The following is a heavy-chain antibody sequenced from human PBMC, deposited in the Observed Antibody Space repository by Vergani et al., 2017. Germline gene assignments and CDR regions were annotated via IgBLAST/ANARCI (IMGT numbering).Heavy chain of an antibody. V-gene: IGHV4-30-4*08. J-gene: IGHJ5*02. CDR3: ASSYCSGDSCSGWIWFDP. D-gene: IGHD2-15*01. Sequence: QVQLQESGPGLVKPSQTLSLTCTVSGGSISSGDYYWSWIRQPPGKGLEWIGYSYYSGSTYYNPSLKSRVTISVDTSKNQFSLKLSSVTAADTAVYYCASSYCSGDSCSGWIWFDPWGQGTLVTVSS. CDR1: GGSISSGDYY. CDR2: SYYSGST.